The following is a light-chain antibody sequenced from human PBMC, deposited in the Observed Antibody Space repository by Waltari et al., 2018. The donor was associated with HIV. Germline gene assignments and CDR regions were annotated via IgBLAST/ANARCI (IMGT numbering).Light chain of an antibody. CDR2: EVT. CDR3: CSYAGTSILV. V-gene: IGLV2-23*02. CDR1: SSAVGSYNL. J-gene: IGLJ3*02. Sequence: QSALTQPASVSGSPGQSNTISCTGTSSAVGSYNLVSWYQQHPGKAPQLRIYEVTKRPSGVSNRFSGSKSGNTASLTISGLQAEDEGDYHCCSYAGTSILVFGGGTKLTVL.